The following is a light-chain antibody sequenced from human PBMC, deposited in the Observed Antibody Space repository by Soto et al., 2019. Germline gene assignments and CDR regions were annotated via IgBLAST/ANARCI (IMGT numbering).Light chain of an antibody. V-gene: IGKV1-5*02. CDR2: DAS. Sequence: EIQMTQSPSTLSASVGDGATLICRATQNISSWLAWYQQKPGKAPNLLIYDASTLESGVPSRFSGSGSGTEFTLTISSLQPDDFATYYCQHYSTVWAFGQGTTVDIK. J-gene: IGKJ1*01. CDR3: QHYSTVWA. CDR1: QNISSW.